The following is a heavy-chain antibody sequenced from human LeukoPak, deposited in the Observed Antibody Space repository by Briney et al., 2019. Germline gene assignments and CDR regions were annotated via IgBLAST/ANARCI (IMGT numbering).Heavy chain of an antibody. CDR3: AKDRVGATTYPGLFSYFDY. Sequence: GGSLRLSCAASGFTVSSNYMSWVRQAPGKGLEWVSVIYSGGSTYYADSVKGRFTISRDNSKNTLYLQMNSLRAEDTAVYYCAKDRVGATTYPGLFSYFDYWGQGTLVTVSS. V-gene: IGHV3-66*02. CDR2: IYSGGST. D-gene: IGHD1-26*01. CDR1: GFTVSSNY. J-gene: IGHJ4*02.